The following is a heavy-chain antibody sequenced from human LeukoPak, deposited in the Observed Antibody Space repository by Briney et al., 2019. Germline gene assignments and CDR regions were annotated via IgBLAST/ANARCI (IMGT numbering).Heavy chain of an antibody. CDR3: ARSAYPGNSVIED. V-gene: IGHV3-74*01. CDR1: GFTFSSHA. D-gene: IGHD4-23*01. J-gene: IGHJ4*02. Sequence: GGSLRLSCAASGFTFSSHAMHWVRQAPGKGLVWVSRINSDGRSTNYADSVKGRFTISRDNAKNTLYLQMNSLRAEDTAVYYCARSAYPGNSVIEDWGRGTLVTVSS. CDR2: INSDGRST.